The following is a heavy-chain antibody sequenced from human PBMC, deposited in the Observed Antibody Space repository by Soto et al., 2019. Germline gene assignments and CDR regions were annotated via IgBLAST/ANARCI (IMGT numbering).Heavy chain of an antibody. V-gene: IGHV3-21*01. J-gene: IGHJ4*03. CDR1: GFTFRTYT. D-gene: IGHD3-16*01. CDR2: IRGFSPYT. CDR3: ARDRVYDSYDYPYSAMNL. Sequence: GGYLRLSCVASGFTFRTYTMNWVRQAPGKGLEWVSGIRGFSPYTFYSESVKGRFTISRDNAKNSLYLQMNSLRAEDTAVYYCARDRVYDSYDYPYSAMNLGGQRPPV.